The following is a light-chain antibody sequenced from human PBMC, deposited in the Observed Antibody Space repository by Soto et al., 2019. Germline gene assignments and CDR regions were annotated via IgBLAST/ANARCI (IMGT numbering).Light chain of an antibody. CDR1: QSVSSN. J-gene: IGKJ4*01. CDR3: QQYNNWPPLT. CDR2: GAS. Sequence: EMGMTQCPATLSVSPGERATLSCRASQSVSSNLAWYQQKPGQAPRLLIYGASTRATGIPARFSGSGSGTEFTLTISSLQSEDFAVYYCQQYNNWPPLTFGGGTKVDNK. V-gene: IGKV3-15*01.